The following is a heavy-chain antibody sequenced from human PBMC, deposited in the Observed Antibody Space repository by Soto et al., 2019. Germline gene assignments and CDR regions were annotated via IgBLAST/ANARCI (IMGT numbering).Heavy chain of an antibody. V-gene: IGHV3-23*01. CDR1: GFTFSSYA. CDR2: ISGSGGST. CDR3: AKDPIVLVPPRLFDY. D-gene: IGHD3-22*01. J-gene: IGHJ4*02. Sequence: EVQLLESGGGLVQPGGSLILSCAASGFTFSSYAMSWVRQAPGKGLEWVSAISGSGGSTYYADSVKGRFTISRDNSKNTLYLQMNSLRAEDTAVYFCAKDPIVLVPPRLFDYCGQGTLVTVSS.